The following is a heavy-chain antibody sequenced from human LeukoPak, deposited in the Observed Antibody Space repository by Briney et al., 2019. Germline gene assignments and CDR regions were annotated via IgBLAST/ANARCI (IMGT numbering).Heavy chain of an antibody. V-gene: IGHV3-21*01. J-gene: IGHJ4*02. CDR3: ARDSDYGDYEGTGY. D-gene: IGHD4-17*01. CDR1: GFTFSSYS. CDR2: ISSSSSYI. Sequence: GGSLRISCAASGFTFSSYSMNWVRQAPGKGLEWVSSISSSSSYIYYADSVKGRFTISRDNAKNSLYLQMNSLRAEDTAVYYCARDSDYGDYEGTGYWGQGTLVTVSS.